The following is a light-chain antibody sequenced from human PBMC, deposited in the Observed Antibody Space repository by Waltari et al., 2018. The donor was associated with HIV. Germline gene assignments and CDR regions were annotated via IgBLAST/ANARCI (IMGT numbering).Light chain of an antibody. CDR1: QNVRNH. Sequence: ETVLTQSPPTLSLSPGERATLSCRASQNVRNHLAWYQQKPCQSPRLLIYDTSNRATGIPARFSGSGSATDFTLTISSLEPEDFAVYYCQQRTNWPPTFGQGTKVEIK. V-gene: IGKV3-11*01. CDR3: QQRTNWPPT. J-gene: IGKJ1*01. CDR2: DTS.